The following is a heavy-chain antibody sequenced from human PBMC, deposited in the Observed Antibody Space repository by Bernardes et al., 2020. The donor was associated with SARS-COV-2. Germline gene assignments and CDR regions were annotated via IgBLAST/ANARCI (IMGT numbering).Heavy chain of an antibody. D-gene: IGHD3-3*01. V-gene: IGHV4-31*03. J-gene: IGHJ5*02. Sequence: SETLSLTCTVSGGSITSSNYYWTWIRQQTGKGLEWIGYISYTGSAYYNPSLQSRLFMSVDTSQNQFSLSLSSVTAADTAVYYCARDHGYDFWSGQRGSGRFDPWGQGTLVTVSS. CDR3: ARDHGYDFWSGQRGSGRFDP. CDR2: ISYTGSA. CDR1: GGSITSSNYY.